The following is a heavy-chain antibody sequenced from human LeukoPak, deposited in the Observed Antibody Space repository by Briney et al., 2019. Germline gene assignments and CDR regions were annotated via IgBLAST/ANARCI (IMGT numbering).Heavy chain of an antibody. CDR2: ISSSSTI. D-gene: IGHD5/OR15-5a*01. CDR3: ARGGVYDPLDY. Sequence: GGSLRLSCAASGFTFSSYSMNWVRQAPGKGLEWVSYISSSSTIFYADSVKGRFTISRDNAKNSLYLQMNSLRDEDTAVCYCARGGVYDPLDYWGQGTLVTVSS. J-gene: IGHJ4*02. V-gene: IGHV3-48*02. CDR1: GFTFSSYS.